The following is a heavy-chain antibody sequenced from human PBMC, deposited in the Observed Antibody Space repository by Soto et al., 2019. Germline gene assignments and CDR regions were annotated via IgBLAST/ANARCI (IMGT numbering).Heavy chain of an antibody. D-gene: IGHD7-27*01. CDR3: ARANHEYYFDY. J-gene: IGHJ4*02. CDR2: IKQDGSEK. V-gene: IGHV3-7*03. Sequence: LRLSCAASGFTFSSYLMSWVRQAPGKGLEWVANIKQDGSEKYYVDSVKGRFTISRDNAKNSLYLQMNSLRAEDTAVYYCARANHEYYFDYWGQGTLVTVSS. CDR1: GFTFSSYL.